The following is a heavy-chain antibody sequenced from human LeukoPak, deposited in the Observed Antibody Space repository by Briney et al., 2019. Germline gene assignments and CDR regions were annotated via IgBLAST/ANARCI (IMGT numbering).Heavy chain of an antibody. CDR1: GYTFTAYY. V-gene: IGHV1-2*02. J-gene: IGHJ5*02. CDR2: INPNSGGT. CDR3: AKISPTILYDSRGWFDP. Sequence: ASVKVSCKASGYTFTAYYIHWVRQAPGQGLEWMGWINPNSGGTSYAQKFQGKVTVTRDTSISTAYMELSSLRSDDTAVYYCAKISPTILYDSRGWFDPWGQGTLVTVSS. D-gene: IGHD3-3*01.